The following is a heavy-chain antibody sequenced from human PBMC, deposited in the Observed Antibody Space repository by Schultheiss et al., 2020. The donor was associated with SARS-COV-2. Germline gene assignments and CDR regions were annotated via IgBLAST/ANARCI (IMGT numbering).Heavy chain of an antibody. CDR3: ARNRQLARRGYSYGFDY. Sequence: SQTLSLTCAVYGGSFSGYYWSWIRQPQGKGLEWIGEINHSGSTNYNPSLKSRVTISVDTSKNQFSLKLSSVTAADTAVYYCARNRQLARRGYSYGFDYWGQGTLVTVSS. V-gene: IGHV4-34*01. D-gene: IGHD5-18*01. CDR2: INHSGST. CDR1: GGSFSGYY. J-gene: IGHJ4*02.